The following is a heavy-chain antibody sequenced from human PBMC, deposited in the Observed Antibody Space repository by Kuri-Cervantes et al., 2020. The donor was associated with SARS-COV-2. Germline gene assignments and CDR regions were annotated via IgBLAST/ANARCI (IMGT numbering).Heavy chain of an antibody. J-gene: IGHJ6*02. D-gene: IGHD2-2*01. CDR2: ISGSGGST. CDR1: GFTFSSYS. Sequence: GESLKISCAASGFTFSSYSMHWVRQAPGKGLEWVSAISGSGGSTYYADSVKGRFTISRDNAKNSLYLQMNSLRAEDTAVYYCASYCSSTSCYEDDYYYYGMDVWGQGTTVTVSS. CDR3: ASYCSSTSCYEDDYYYYGMDV. V-gene: IGHV3-21*01.